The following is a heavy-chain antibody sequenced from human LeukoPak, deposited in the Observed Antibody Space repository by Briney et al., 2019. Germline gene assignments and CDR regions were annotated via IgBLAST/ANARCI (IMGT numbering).Heavy chain of an antibody. D-gene: IGHD3-9*01. CDR2: ISYDGSNK. J-gene: IGHJ6*02. CDR1: GFTFSSYA. Sequence: PGGSLRLSCAASGFTFSSYAMHWVRQAPGKGLEWVAVISYDGSNKYYADSVKGRFTISRDNSKNTLYLQMNSLRAEDTAVYYCARAKGLDRYNYYYGMDVWGQGTTVTVSS. CDR3: ARAKGLDRYNYYYGMDV. V-gene: IGHV3-30*04.